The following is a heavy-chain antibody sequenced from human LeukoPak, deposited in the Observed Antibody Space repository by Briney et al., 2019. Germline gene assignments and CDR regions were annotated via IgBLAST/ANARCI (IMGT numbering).Heavy chain of an antibody. V-gene: IGHV3-53*04. D-gene: IGHD6-6*01. CDR3: ARSAARLRYYYAMHI. CDR1: GFSVSNTY. J-gene: IGHJ6*01. Sequence: PGGSLRLACAASGFSVSNTYVSSVRQAPGKGLEWVSVIYSGDSGVSTYYADSVKGRFTISRHNSKNTLYLQMSSLRAEDTAVYFCARSAARLRYYYAMHIRGAGTTVTVCS. CDR2: IYSGDSGVST.